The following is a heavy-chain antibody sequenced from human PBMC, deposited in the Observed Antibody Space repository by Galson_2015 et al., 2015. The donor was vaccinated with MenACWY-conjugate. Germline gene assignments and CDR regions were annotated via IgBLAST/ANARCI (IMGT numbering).Heavy chain of an antibody. Sequence: SVKVSCKASGYTSTTDSIHWVRQAPGQGLEWMGRINPSSGTTTYAQKFQGRVTMTRNTSYMELYSLRSEDTAVYYCAGRNSSGGRGDFDYWGQ. CDR3: AGRNSSGGRGDFDY. J-gene: IGHJ4*02. CDR2: INPSSGTT. CDR1: GYTSTTDS. D-gene: IGHD2-15*01. V-gene: IGHV1-46*01.